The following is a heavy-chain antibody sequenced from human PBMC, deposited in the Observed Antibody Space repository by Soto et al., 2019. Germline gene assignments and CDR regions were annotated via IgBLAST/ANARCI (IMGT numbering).Heavy chain of an antibody. Sequence: SETLSLTCTVSGGSIGSSSYYWGWIRQPPGKGLEWIGSIYYSGSTYYNPSLKSRVTISVDTPKNQFSLKLSSVTAADTAVYYCATSYYDFCSGYPDWYDPWGQGTLVTVSS. CDR3: ATSYYDFCSGYPDWYDP. D-gene: IGHD3-3*01. V-gene: IGHV4-39*01. CDR1: GGSIGSSSYY. CDR2: IYYSGST. J-gene: IGHJ5*02.